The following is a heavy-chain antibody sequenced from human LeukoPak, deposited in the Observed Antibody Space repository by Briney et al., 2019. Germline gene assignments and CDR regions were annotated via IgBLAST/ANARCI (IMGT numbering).Heavy chain of an antibody. J-gene: IGHJ5*02. CDR1: GGSISSGSYY. CDR2: IYTSGST. Sequence: SQTLSLTCTVSGGSISSGSYYWSWIRQPAGKGLEWIGRIYTSGSTNYNPSLKSRVTISVDTSKNQFSLKLSSVTAADTAVYYCARGSGSYNRSWGQGTLVTVSS. D-gene: IGHD1-26*01. V-gene: IGHV4-61*02. CDR3: ARGSGSYNRS.